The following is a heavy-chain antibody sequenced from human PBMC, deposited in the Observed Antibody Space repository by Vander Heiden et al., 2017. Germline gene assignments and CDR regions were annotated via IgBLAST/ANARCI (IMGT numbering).Heavy chain of an antibody. V-gene: IGHV1-46*02. J-gene: IGHJ6*01. D-gene: IGHD2-21*01. CDR2: INPSGGTI. Sequence: QVLLVQSGSAVKKPGASVRVSCKSSGYPFNTFYIHWVRQAPGQWLEWMETINPSGGTIIYSPTFQGRVTMTMYSSTSTVYMAPSTLSSEDTAVDDGSRLGMHEPSSKLLFVCWG. CDR1: GYPFNTFY. CDR3: SRLGMHEPSSKLLFVC.